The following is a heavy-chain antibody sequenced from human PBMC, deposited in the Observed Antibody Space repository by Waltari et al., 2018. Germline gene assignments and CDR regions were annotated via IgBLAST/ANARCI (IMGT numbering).Heavy chain of an antibody. CDR2: ISGSGGST. Sequence: LQLQESGPGLVKPSETLSLTCTVSGGSISSSSYYWGWIRQPPGKGLEWVSAISGSGGSTYYADSVKGRFTISRDNSKNTLYLQMNSLRAEDTAVYYCAKGYPIRGAYCGGDCYSGRKNYFDYWGQGTLVTVSS. CDR1: GGSISSSSYY. V-gene: IGHV3-23*01. D-gene: IGHD2-21*01. J-gene: IGHJ4*02. CDR3: AKGYPIRGAYCGGDCYSGRKNYFDY.